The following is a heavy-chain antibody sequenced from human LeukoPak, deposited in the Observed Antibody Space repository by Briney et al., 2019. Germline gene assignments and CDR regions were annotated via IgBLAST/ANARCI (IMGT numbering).Heavy chain of an antibody. V-gene: IGHV4-39*07. CDR1: GGSISSSSYY. CDR2: IYYSGST. Sequence: SETLSLTCTVSGGSISSSSYYWGWIRQPPGKGLEWIGSIYYSGSTYYNPTLKSRVTISVDTSKNQFSLKLSSVTAADTAVYYCARVIGSSGYCPYWGYYMDVWGKGTTVTVSS. CDR3: ARVIGSSGYCPYWGYYMDV. D-gene: IGHD3-22*01. J-gene: IGHJ6*03.